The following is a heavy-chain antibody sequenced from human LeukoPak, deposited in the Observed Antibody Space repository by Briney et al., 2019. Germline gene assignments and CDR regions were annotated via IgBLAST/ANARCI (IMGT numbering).Heavy chain of an antibody. D-gene: IGHD5-24*01. CDR3: ARSTPGDGYST. J-gene: IGHJ4*02. Sequence: SETLSLTCTVSGGSISSTSYYWGWIRQPPGKGLEWIGSIYYNGRTYHNPSLKSRVTISVDTSKNQFSLKLSSVTAADTAAYYCARSTPGDGYSTWGQGTLVTVSS. V-gene: IGHV4-39*07. CDR1: GGSISSTSYY. CDR2: IYYNGRT.